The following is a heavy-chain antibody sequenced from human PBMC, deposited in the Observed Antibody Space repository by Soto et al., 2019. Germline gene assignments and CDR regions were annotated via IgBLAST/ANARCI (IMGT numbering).Heavy chain of an antibody. V-gene: IGHV3-7*01. Sequence: EVQLVESGGGLVQPGGSLRLSCAASGFSFSMYWMSWVRQAPGKGLEWVANIKEDGSQKYYVDSVKGRFTISRDKAKNSLYLQMNSLRAEDTAVYYCARHQVGYRVTDYWGQGTLVTVSS. D-gene: IGHD1-26*01. J-gene: IGHJ4*02. CDR1: GFSFSMYW. CDR3: ARHQVGYRVTDY. CDR2: IKEDGSQK.